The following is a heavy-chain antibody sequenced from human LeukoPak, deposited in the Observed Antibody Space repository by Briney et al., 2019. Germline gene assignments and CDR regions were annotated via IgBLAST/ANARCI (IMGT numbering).Heavy chain of an antibody. CDR1: GYTFTSYY. Sequence: GASVTVSCTASGYTFTSYYMHWVRQAPGQGLEWMGIINPSGGSTSYAQKFQGRVTMTTDTSTSTAYMELRSLRSDDTAVYYCAITYYDFWSGYYRFPHYYGMDVWGQGTTVTVSS. D-gene: IGHD3-3*01. V-gene: IGHV1-46*01. J-gene: IGHJ6*02. CDR3: AITYYDFWSGYYRFPHYYGMDV. CDR2: INPSGGST.